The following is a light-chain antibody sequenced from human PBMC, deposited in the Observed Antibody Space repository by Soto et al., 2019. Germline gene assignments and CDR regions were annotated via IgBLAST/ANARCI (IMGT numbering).Light chain of an antibody. J-gene: IGLJ2*01. V-gene: IGLV1-51*01. Sequence: QSVLTQPPSVSAAPGQRVTISCSGSTSNIGDNYVSWYQQLPGTAPKVLIYDNNRRPSGIPDRFSGSKSGTSATLDITGLQTGDEADYYCGTWDNSLSAGVFGGGTKLTVL. CDR1: TSNIGDNY. CDR3: GTWDNSLSAGV. CDR2: DNN.